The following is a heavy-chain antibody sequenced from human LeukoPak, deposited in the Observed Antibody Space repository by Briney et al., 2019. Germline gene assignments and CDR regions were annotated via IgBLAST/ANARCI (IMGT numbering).Heavy chain of an antibody. D-gene: IGHD2-21*01. CDR1: GGSISSGSYY. J-gene: IGHJ3*02. CDR2: IYTSGST. Sequence: SETLSLTCTVSGGSISSGSYYWSWIRQPAGKELEWIGRIYTSGSTNYNPSLKSRVTISVDTSKNQFSLKLSSVTAADTAVYYCAREFRIPDAFDIWGQGTMVTVSS. V-gene: IGHV4-61*02. CDR3: AREFRIPDAFDI.